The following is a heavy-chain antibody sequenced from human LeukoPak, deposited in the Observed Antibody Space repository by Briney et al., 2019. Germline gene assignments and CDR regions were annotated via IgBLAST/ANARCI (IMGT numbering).Heavy chain of an antibody. CDR2: IKQDGSEK. CDR1: GFTFDTYW. Sequence: GGSLRLSCVASGFTFDTYWMSWVRQAPGKGLEWVANIKQDGSEKDYVDSVKGRFTISRDNAKNSLYLQMNSLRAEDTGVYYCARDGNFDYGDYTAYNWFDPWGQGTLVTVSS. J-gene: IGHJ5*02. V-gene: IGHV3-7*01. D-gene: IGHD4-17*01. CDR3: ARDGNFDYGDYTAYNWFDP.